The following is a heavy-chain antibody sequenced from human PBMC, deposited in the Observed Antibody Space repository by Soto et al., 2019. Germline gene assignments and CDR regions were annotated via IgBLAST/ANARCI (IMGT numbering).Heavy chain of an antibody. Sequence: SETLSLTCTVSGGSISSYYWSWIRQPPGKGLEWIGYIYYSGSTNYNPSLKSRVTISVDTSKNQFSLKLSSVTAADTAVYYCARAKKYSAFDPWGQGTLVTVSS. V-gene: IGHV4-59*01. CDR2: IYYSGST. D-gene: IGHD6-6*01. CDR1: GGSISSYY. CDR3: ARAKKYSAFDP. J-gene: IGHJ5*02.